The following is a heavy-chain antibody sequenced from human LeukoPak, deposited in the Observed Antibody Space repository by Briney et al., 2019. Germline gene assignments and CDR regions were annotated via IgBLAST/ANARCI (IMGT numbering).Heavy chain of an antibody. J-gene: IGHJ4*02. CDR1: GFTVSSNY. Sequence: GGSLRLSCAASGFTVSSNYMSWVRQAPGKGLEWVSVIYSGGSTYYADSVKGRFTISGDNSKNTLYLQMNSLRAEDTAVYYCARTAVAYYFDYWGQGTLVTVSS. V-gene: IGHV3-66*01. CDR3: ARTAVAYYFDY. D-gene: IGHD5-18*01. CDR2: IYSGGST.